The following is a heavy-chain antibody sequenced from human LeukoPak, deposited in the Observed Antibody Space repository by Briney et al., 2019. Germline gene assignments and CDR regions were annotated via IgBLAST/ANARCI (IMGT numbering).Heavy chain of an antibody. CDR1: GFTFSSYG. CDR3: AKSLVVVVAAIDY. Sequence: GGSLRLSCAASGFTFSSYGMHWVRQAPGKGLEWVALIWYDGSNKYYADSVKGRLTISRDNSKNTLYLQMNSLRAEDTAVYYCAKSLVVVVAAIDYWGQGTLVTVSS. V-gene: IGHV3-33*06. CDR2: IWYDGSNK. J-gene: IGHJ4*02. D-gene: IGHD2-15*01.